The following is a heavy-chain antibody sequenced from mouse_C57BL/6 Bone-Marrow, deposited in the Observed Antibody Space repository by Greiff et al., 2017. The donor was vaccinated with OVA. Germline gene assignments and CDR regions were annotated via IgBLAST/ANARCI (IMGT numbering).Heavy chain of an antibody. Sequence: QVQLQQSGPGLVQPSQRLSITCTVSGFSLTSYGVHWVRQSPGKGLEWLGVIWSGGSTDYNAAFISRLSISKDNSTSQVFFKMNSLQADDTAIYYCARRGGSNYYAMDYWGQGTSVTVSS. V-gene: IGHV2-2*01. CDR1: GFSLTSYG. D-gene: IGHD1-1*01. CDR2: IWSGGST. J-gene: IGHJ4*01. CDR3: ARRGGSNYYAMDY.